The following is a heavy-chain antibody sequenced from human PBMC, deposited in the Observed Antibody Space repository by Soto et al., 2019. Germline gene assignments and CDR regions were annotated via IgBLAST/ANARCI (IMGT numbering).Heavy chain of an antibody. D-gene: IGHD1-26*01. CDR1: GFTLSSFW. J-gene: IGHJ4*02. CDR2: IKEDGSEK. V-gene: IGHV3-7*03. CDR3: ESYRTMGC. Sequence: EVQLVESGGGLVQPGGSLRLSCAASGFTLSSFWMSWVRQAPGKGLEWVARIKEDGSEKTYVASVKGRFSISRDTAKNALYLQMNSLRAEDAAVYYCESYRTMGCWGQGTPVTVSS.